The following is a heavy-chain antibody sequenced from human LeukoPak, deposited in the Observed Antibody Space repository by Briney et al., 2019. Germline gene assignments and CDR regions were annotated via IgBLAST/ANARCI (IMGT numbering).Heavy chain of an antibody. V-gene: IGHV3-15*01. CDR3: VTGGHYFGT. CDR2: IKRRSDGGTP. J-gene: IGHJ5*02. Sequence: PGGSLRLSCAASGFTFNNVWMSWVRQAPGKGLEWVGRIKRRSDGGTPDYAAPVNGRFTISRDDSINTLYLQMNSLKTDDTAVYHCVTGGHYFGTWGQGTLVTVSP. CDR1: GFTFNNVW. D-gene: IGHD3-10*01.